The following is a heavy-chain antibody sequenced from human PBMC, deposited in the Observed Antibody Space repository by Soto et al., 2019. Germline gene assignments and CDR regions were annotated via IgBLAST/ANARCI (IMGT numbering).Heavy chain of an antibody. CDR3: ARDRDWYFDL. CDR1: GFTLSSFS. J-gene: IGHJ2*01. V-gene: IGHV3-21*01. D-gene: IGHD3-10*01. CDR2: ISSSSSFI. Sequence: EVQLVESGGGLVKPGGSLRLSCAASGFTLSSFSMNWVRQAPGKGLEWVSSISSSSSFIYQADSVKGRFTISRDNAKDSLYLQMNSLRAEDTAVYYCARDRDWYFDLWGRGSLVPVSS.